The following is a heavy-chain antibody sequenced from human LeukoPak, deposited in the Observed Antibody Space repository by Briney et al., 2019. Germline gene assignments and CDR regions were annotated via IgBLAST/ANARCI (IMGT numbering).Heavy chain of an antibody. J-gene: IGHJ5*02. D-gene: IGHD2-8*01. CDR1: GGSISSGDYY. Sequence: TSQTLSLTCTVSGGSISSGDYYWSWIRQPPGKGLEWIGYIYYSGSTYYNPSLKSRVTISVDTSKNQFSLKLSSVTAADTAVYYCAREHCTNGVCYTANWFDPWGQGTLVTVSP. CDR2: IYYSGST. CDR3: AREHCTNGVCYTANWFDP. V-gene: IGHV4-30-4*01.